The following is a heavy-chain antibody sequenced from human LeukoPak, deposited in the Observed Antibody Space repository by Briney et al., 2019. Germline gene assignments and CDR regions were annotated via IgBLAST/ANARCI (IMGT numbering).Heavy chain of an antibody. V-gene: IGHV1-2*02. CDR3: ARAGLWDFSDTGGYHNAAFDI. J-gene: IGHJ3*02. D-gene: IGHD3-22*01. CDR1: GYTFTDYY. CDR2: INPSSGGT. Sequence: GASVKVSCKASGYTFTDYYLHWVRQAPGQGLEWMGWINPSSGGTNYAQKLQGRVTMTRDTSIGTAYMELSWLRSDDTAVYYCARAGLWDFSDTGGYHNAAFDIWGQGTMVTVSS.